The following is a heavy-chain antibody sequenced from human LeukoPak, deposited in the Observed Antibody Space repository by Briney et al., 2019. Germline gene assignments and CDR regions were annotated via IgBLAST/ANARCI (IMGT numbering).Heavy chain of an antibody. CDR1: GGSISSGDYY. V-gene: IGHV4-30-4*01. CDR3: AREGYSSSWYAETNWFDP. D-gene: IGHD6-13*01. CDR2: IYYSGST. J-gene: IGHJ5*02. Sequence: SQTLSLTCTVSGGSISSGDYYWSWIRQPPGKGLEWIGYIYYSGSTYYNPSLKSRVTISVDTSKNQFSLKLSSVTAADTAVYYCAREGYSSSWYAETNWFDPWGQGTLVTVSS.